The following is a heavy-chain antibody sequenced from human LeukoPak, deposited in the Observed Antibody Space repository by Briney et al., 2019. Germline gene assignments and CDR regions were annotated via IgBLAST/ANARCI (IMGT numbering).Heavy chain of an antibody. CDR1: GFTFSDYY. CDR2: ISSSGSSI. D-gene: IGHD3-22*01. Sequence: GGSLRPSCAASGFTFSDYYMSWIRQAPGKGLEWVSYISSSGSSIYYADSVKGRFTISRDNAKKSLYLQMNSLRAEDTAVYYCARDLRYYYDSSGYPDYWGQGTLVTVSS. J-gene: IGHJ4*02. CDR3: ARDLRYYYDSSGYPDY. V-gene: IGHV3-11*01.